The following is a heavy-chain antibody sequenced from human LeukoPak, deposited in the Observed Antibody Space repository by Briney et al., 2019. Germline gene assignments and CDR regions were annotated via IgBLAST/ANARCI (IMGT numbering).Heavy chain of an antibody. CDR2: IRYDGSNK. V-gene: IGHV3-30*02. D-gene: IGHD6-13*01. J-gene: IGHJ3*02. Sequence: PGGSLRLSCAASGFTFSSYGMHWVRQAPGKGLEWVAFIRYDGSNKYYADSVKGRYTISRDNAKNSLYLQMNSLRAEDTAVYYCARGRSSSWYENDAFDIWGQGTMVTVSS. CDR1: GFTFSSYG. CDR3: ARGRSSSWYENDAFDI.